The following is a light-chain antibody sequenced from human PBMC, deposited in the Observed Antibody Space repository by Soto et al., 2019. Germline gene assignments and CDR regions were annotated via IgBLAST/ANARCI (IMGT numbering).Light chain of an antibody. V-gene: IGKV3-20*01. CDR1: QSVSSNY. J-gene: IGKJ5*01. CDR3: QPYGSSRT. CDR2: GAS. Sequence: EIVLTQSPGTLSSSPGERATLSCRATQSVSSNYLAWYQQKPGQAPRLLIYGASSRATGIPDRLSGSGSGTDFTLTISRLEHEDFSVYYCQPYGSSRTFGQGTRLEIK.